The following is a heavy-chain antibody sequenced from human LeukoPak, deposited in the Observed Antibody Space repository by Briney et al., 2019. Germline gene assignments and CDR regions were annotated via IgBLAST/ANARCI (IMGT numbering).Heavy chain of an antibody. CDR2: IYYSGST. J-gene: IGHJ3*02. V-gene: IGHV4-39*07. D-gene: IGHD3-22*01. CDR3: ASGITMIVVGAFDI. Sequence: SETLSLTCTVSGDSISSSSYYWGWIRQPPGKGLEWIGSIYYSGSTYYNPPLKSRVTISVDTSKNQFSLKLSSVTAADTAVYYCASGITMIVVGAFDIWGQGTMVTVSS. CDR1: GDSISSSSYY.